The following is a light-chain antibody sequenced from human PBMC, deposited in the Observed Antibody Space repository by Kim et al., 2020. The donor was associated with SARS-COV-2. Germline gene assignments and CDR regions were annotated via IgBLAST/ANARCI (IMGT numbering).Light chain of an antibody. V-gene: IGLV1-44*01. CDR2: GNT. Sequence: GQRVTISCSGSSSNIGTNAVYWYQQLPGTAPKLLISGNTQRPSGVPDRFSGSTSGTSASLAISGLQSEDEADYYCAAWDDSLNGHVFGTGTKVTVL. J-gene: IGLJ1*01. CDR1: SSNIGTNA. CDR3: AAWDDSLNGHV.